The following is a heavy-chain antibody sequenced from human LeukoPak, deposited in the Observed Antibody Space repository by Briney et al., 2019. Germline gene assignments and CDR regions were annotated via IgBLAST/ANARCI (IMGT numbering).Heavy chain of an antibody. CDR3: VRTPPNWGADY. V-gene: IGHV1-8*02. CDR1: GYTFTGYY. Sequence: GASVKVSCKASGYTFTGYYMHWVRQAPGQGLEWMGWMSPNSGNTGYAQKFQGRVTMTRNTAISTAYMELSSLRSEDTAVYYCVRTPPNWGADYWGQGTLVTVSS. D-gene: IGHD7-27*01. J-gene: IGHJ4*02. CDR2: MSPNSGNT.